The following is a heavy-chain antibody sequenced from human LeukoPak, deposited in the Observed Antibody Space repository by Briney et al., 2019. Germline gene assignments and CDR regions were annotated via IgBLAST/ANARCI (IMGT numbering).Heavy chain of an antibody. CDR2: FDPEDGET. J-gene: IGHJ3*02. D-gene: IGHD1-26*01. Sequence: ASVKVSCTVSGYTLTELSMHWVRQAPGKGLEWMGGFDPEDGETIYAQKFQGRVTMTEDTSTDTAYMELGSLRSEDTAVYYCATVRGNYDAFHIWGQGTMVTVSS. CDR1: GYTLTELS. V-gene: IGHV1-24*01. CDR3: ATVRGNYDAFHI.